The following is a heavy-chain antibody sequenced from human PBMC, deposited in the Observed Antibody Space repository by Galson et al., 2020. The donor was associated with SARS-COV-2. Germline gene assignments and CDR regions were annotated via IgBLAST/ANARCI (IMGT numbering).Heavy chain of an antibody. V-gene: IGHV4-59*08. Sequence: SETLSLTCTVYNDSITGSSWTWIRQPPGKGLEWIGDISYSGTPNYNPSLKSRVTISVDTSKFHFSLRLNSVTAADTAVYYCARLVTPGGFAYYYYYMDVWGRGTTVTVSS. CDR3: ARLVTPGGFAYYYYYMDV. J-gene: IGHJ6*03. CDR1: NDSITGSS. D-gene: IGHD4-4*01. CDR2: ISYSGTP.